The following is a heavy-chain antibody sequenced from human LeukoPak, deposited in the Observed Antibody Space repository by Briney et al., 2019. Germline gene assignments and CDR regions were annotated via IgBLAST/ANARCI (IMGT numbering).Heavy chain of an antibody. CDR3: ARAASTVHIAVAGMDY. CDR2: ISSNGGST. D-gene: IGHD6-19*01. Sequence: GGSLRLSCAASGFTFSSYAMHWVRQAPGKGLEYVSAISSNGGSTYYANSVKGRFTISRDNSKNTLYLQMGSLRAEDMAVYYCARAASTVHIAVAGMDYWGRGTLVTVSS. V-gene: IGHV3-64*01. CDR1: GFTFSSYA. J-gene: IGHJ4*02.